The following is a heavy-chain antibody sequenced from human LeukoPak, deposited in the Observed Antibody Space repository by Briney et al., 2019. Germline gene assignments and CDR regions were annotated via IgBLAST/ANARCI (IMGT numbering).Heavy chain of an antibody. CDR1: GYTFTNYD. CDR3: ARGKYSSSWYYFDY. D-gene: IGHD6-13*01. J-gene: IGHJ4*02. CDR2: MNTNSGNT. Sequence: GASVKVSCKASGYTFTNYDINWVRQATGQGLKWMGWMNTNSGNTGYAQKFQGRVTMTRNTPIGTAYMELSSLRSEDTAVYYCARGKYSSSWYYFDYWGQGTLVTVSS. V-gene: IGHV1-8*01.